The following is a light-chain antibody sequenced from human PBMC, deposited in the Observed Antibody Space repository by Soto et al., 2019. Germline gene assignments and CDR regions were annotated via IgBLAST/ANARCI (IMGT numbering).Light chain of an antibody. V-gene: IGKV1-39*01. CDR1: QSISSY. J-gene: IGKJ1*01. CDR3: QQSCSTPRT. Sequence: DIQMTQSPSSLSASVGDRVTITCRASQSISSYLNWYQQKPGKAPKLLIYGASGLQSGVPSRFSGSGSGTDFTLPISSLQPEDFAIYYCQQSCSTPRTFGQGTKVEIK. CDR2: GAS.